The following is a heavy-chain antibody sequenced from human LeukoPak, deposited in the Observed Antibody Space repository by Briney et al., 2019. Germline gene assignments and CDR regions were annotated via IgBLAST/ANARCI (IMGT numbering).Heavy chain of an antibody. CDR3: ARVTENKYNSGWYPHYMDV. CDR2: ISVKNGIT. CDR1: GYTFINYA. V-gene: IGHV1-18*01. D-gene: IGHD6-19*01. J-gene: IGHJ6*03. Sequence: ASVQFSCKASGYTFINYAITWVRPAPGQGPEWMGWISVKNGITNYAPRVQDRVSMTTDTSTTTVYMELRSLRPDDTAVYFCARVTENKYNSGWYPHYMDVWGKGTTVTVSS.